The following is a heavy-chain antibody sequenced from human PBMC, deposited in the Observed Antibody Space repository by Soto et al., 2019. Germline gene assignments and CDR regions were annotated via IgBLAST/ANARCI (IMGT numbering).Heavy chain of an antibody. D-gene: IGHD2-2*01. J-gene: IGHJ5*02. CDR2: IYYSGST. Sequence: SETLSLTCTVSGGSISSYYWSWIRQPPGKGLEWIGYIYYSGSTNYNPSLKSRVTISVDTSKNQFSLKLSSVTAADTAVYYCARGGRRYCSSTSCPNWFDPWAQGNLVTVSS. CDR1: GGSISSYY. V-gene: IGHV4-59*01. CDR3: ARGGRRYCSSTSCPNWFDP.